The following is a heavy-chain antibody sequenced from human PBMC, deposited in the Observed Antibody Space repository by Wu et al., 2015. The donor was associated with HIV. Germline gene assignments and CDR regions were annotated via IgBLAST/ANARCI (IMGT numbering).Heavy chain of an antibody. CDR3: ARDLARYFDADHDSPYYFGVDV. Sequence: QVQLVQSGAEVKKPGSSVKVSCRTSGGTFSNCAITWVRQAPGQGLEWMGRIIPLTGTSNFAQNFQGRVTLSADKPTATLYMELSGLRSEDTAVYYCARDLARYFDADHDSPYYFGVDVWGQGP. V-gene: IGHV1-69*08. J-gene: IGHJ6*02. CDR1: GGTFSNCA. D-gene: IGHD3-9*01. CDR2: IIPLTGTS.